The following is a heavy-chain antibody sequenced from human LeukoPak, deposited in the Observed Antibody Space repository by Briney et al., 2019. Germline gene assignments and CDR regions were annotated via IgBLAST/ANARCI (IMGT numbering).Heavy chain of an antibody. CDR2: IHFNGAEK. J-gene: IGHJ6*03. CDR1: GFNFDSFG. V-gene: IGHV3-30*02. D-gene: IGHD2-15*01. Sequence: GGSLRLSCAAYGFNFDSFGIHWVRQAPGKGLEWVTFIHFNGAEKYYADSVKGRFIIFRDNSKKTVYLQMDSLKTEDTAVYFCAKVPSSGDSCCGGCYYYYYYMDVWGKGTAVTVSS. CDR3: AKVPSSGDSCCGGCYYYYYYMDV.